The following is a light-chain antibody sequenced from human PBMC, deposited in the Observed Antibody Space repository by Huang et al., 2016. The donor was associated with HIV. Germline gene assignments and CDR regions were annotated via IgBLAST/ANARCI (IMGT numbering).Light chain of an antibody. CDR1: QSVVKTSNNKNC. V-gene: IGKV4-1*01. Sequence: DIVVTQSPDSLALSLSGRAAINCTASQSVVKTSNNKNCLSWYQLKPGQPPKLLIYWASTRESGVPDRLRGSGCGTHFTLTIASLQAEDVAVYYCHQYYDTPQTFGQGTKVEVK. J-gene: IGKJ1*01. CDR3: HQYYDTPQT. CDR2: WAS.